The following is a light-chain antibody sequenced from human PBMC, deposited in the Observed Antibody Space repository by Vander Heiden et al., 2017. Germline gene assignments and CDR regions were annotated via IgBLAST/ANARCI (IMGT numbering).Light chain of an antibody. CDR1: QSVSSSY. Sequence: EIVLTQSPGTLSLSPGEGATLACRASQSVSSSYIAWYQQRPGQAPRLIIYSGSSRATGIPDRFSGSGSGTDFTLTISRLESEDFAVYYCHHCGSSPRRTFGGGTKVEI. CDR3: HHCGSSPRRT. J-gene: IGKJ4*01. V-gene: IGKV3-20*01. CDR2: SGS.